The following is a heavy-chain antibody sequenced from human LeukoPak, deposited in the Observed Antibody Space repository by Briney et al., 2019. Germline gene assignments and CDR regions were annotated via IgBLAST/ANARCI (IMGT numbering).Heavy chain of an antibody. CDR2: ISGSGAGT. CDR1: GFTFSSYA. J-gene: IGHJ4*02. V-gene: IGHV3-23*01. CDR3: ARAVTSTEGY. Sequence: PGGSLRLSCAASGFTFSSYAMSWVRQAPGKGLEWVSAISGSGAGTYYADSVKGRFTISRDNSKNTLYLQMNSLRAEDTAVYYCARAVTSTEGYWGQGTLVTVSS.